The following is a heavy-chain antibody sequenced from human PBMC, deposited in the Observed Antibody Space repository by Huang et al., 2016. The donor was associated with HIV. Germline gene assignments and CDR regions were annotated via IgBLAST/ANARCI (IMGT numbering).Heavy chain of an antibody. CDR3: ATKTAAMDI. V-gene: IGHV3-7*01. D-gene: IGHD1-7*01. Sequence: VESGGRLVQPGGSIRLSCVGSTFRFGAYWMSWVRQFPGKGLEWGDNIKQDESEKYYVDSVKGRFNISRDNAKKVLFLEMNNVRVEDTATYYCATKTAAMDIWGQGTTVTVS. J-gene: IGHJ6*02. CDR2: IKQDESEK. CDR1: TFRFGAYW.